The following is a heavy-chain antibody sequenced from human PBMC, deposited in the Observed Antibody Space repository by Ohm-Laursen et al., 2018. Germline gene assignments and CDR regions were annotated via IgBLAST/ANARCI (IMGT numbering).Heavy chain of an antibody. J-gene: IGHJ6*02. V-gene: IGHV3-11*01. CDR3: ARDSYYDFWSCYYYYGMDV. CDR1: GFTFSDYY. Sequence: SLRLSCSASGFTFSDYYMSWIRQAPGKGLEWVSYISSSGSTIYYADSVKGRFTISRDNAKNSLYLQMNSLRAEDTAVYYCARDSYYDFWSCYYYYGMDVWGQGTTVTVSS. D-gene: IGHD3-3*01. CDR2: ISSSGSTI.